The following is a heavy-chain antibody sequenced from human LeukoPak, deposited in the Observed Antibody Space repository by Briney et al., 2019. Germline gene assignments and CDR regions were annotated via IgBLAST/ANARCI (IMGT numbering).Heavy chain of an antibody. CDR1: GFTFSSYR. J-gene: IGHJ6*02. CDR2: ITGSNTTI. CDR3: ARAHYGMDV. V-gene: IGHV3-48*02. Sequence: GGSLTLSCAASGFTFSSYRMTWVRQAPGKGLEWLSYITGSNTTIYYADSVKGRFLISRDNAKNSLYLQLNSLRDEDTAVYYCARAHYGMDVWGQGTTVSVFS.